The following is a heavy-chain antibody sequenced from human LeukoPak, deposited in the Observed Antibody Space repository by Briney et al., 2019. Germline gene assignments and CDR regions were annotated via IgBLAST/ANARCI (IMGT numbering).Heavy chain of an antibody. CDR2: INQDGREK. CDR1: GFTFSSYW. D-gene: IGHD3-10*01. J-gene: IGHJ4*02. Sequence: GGSLRLSCAASGFTFSSYWMSWVRQAPGKGLEWVANINQDGREKYYVDSVKGRFTISRDNAKNSLYLQMNSLRAEDTAFYYCARGHYGLDYWGQGTLVTVSS. CDR3: ARGHYGLDY. V-gene: IGHV3-7*01.